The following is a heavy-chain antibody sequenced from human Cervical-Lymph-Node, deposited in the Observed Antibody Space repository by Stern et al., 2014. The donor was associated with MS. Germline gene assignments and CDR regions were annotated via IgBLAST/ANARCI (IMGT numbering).Heavy chain of an antibody. CDR2: VYYSGHT. J-gene: IGHJ4*02. V-gene: IGHV4-39*01. CDR3: AKHACTGAACPFDL. Sequence: QLQDSGPGLVKPSETLSLTCAVSCDSISSYTHYWAWIRQPPGKGLEWIGCVYYSGHTFYTPSLGIPVTICVNTSKNHFSLGLNSVTAADTAVYYCAKHACTGAACPFDLWGQGTLVTVSS. D-gene: IGHD2-8*02. CDR1: CDSISSYTHY.